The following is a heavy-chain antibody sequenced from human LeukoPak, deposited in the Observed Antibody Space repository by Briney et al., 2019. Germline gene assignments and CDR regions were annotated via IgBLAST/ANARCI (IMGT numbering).Heavy chain of an antibody. Sequence: GSVTVSCKAFGYTLTSNTMHWVRQAPGQGPEWMGVIRTRGGSTTYAQKFQARVTLTRDMSTSTDYLELSSLRSEDTAVYYCARDNSVRDEAWWFNPWGQGTLVTVSS. J-gene: IGHJ5*02. D-gene: IGHD5-24*01. CDR3: ARDNSVRDEAWWFNP. CDR2: IRTRGGST. V-gene: IGHV1-46*01. CDR1: GYTLTSNT.